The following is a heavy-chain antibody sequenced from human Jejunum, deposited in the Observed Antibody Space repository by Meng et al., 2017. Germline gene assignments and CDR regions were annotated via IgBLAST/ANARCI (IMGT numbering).Heavy chain of an antibody. Sequence: QVQLQESGPGLVKPSETLSLTCTYSGGSTISSGYYCGWIRQPSGKGLEWMGSIYYSGSTYYNSPLKSRVTIFVDTSKNQFSLKLRSVTAEDTAIYYCARHFLTMSKDYFDYWCLGTLVTVSS. D-gene: IGHD2/OR15-2a*01. CDR1: GGSTISSGYY. V-gene: IGHV4-39*01. J-gene: IGHJ4*02. CDR2: IYYSGST. CDR3: ARHFLTMSKDYFDY.